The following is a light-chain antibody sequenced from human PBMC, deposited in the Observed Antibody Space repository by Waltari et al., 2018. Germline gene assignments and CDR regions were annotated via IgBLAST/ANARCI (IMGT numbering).Light chain of an antibody. V-gene: IGLV1-40*01. CDR3: QSYDSSLRGSL. J-gene: IGLJ2*01. Sequence: QSGLTQPPSVSGAPGQRVTISCTGSSSNIGAGSDVHWYQVLPGTAPRPLNDGNKIRPAGVAARFSGSKSGTSASLAITGLQAEDEADYYCQSYDSSLRGSLFGGGTKLTVL. CDR2: GNK. CDR1: SSNIGAGSD.